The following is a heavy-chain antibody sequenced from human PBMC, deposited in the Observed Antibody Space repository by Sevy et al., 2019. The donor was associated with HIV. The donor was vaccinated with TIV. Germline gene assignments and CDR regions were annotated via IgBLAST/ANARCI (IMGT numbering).Heavy chain of an antibody. CDR3: ARGSRYSSSWYVFDY. J-gene: IGHJ4*02. CDR2: IYYSGST. Sequence: SETLSLTCTVSGGSISSYYWSWIRQPPGKGLEGIGYIYYSGSTNYNPSLKSRVTISVDTSKNQFSLKLSSVTAADTAVYYCARGSRYSSSWYVFDYWGQGTLVTVSS. D-gene: IGHD6-13*01. V-gene: IGHV4-59*01. CDR1: GGSISSYY.